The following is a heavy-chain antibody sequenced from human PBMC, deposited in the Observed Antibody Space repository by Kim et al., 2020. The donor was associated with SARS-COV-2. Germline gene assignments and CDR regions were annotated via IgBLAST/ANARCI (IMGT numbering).Heavy chain of an antibody. V-gene: IGHV3-21*01. J-gene: IGHJ4*02. Sequence: VKARFTISRDNAKNPLYLQMNSLRAEDTAGYYCARDTAGYSGYDSSYTDYWGQGTLVTVSS. D-gene: IGHD5-12*01. CDR3: ARDTAGYSGYDSSYTDY.